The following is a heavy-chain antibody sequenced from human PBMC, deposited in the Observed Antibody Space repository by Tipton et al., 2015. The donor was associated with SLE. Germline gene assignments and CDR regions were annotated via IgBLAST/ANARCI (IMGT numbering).Heavy chain of an antibody. J-gene: IGHJ5*02. CDR3: AREPRGYRNDS. Sequence: QLVQSGGGLVRPGGSLRLSCVDSGLTLSRYWMNWVRQAPGKGLEWVATIKEDGSEKYYVDSVKGRFTISRDNAKNSLYLQMNSLTVEDTAVYYCAREPRGYRNDSWGQGTLVTVSS. V-gene: IGHV3-7*01. CDR1: GLTLSRYW. CDR2: IKEDGSEK. D-gene: IGHD5-18*01.